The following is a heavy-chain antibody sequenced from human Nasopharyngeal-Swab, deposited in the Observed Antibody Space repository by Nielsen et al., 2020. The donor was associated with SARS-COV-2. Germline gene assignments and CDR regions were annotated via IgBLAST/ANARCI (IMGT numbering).Heavy chain of an antibody. V-gene: IGHV4-59*08. CDR1: GGSISSYY. Sequence: SETLSLTCTASGGSISSYYWSWIRQPPGKGLEWIGYIYYSGSTNYNPSLKSRVTISVDTSKNQFSLKLSSVTAADTAVYYCARVITIFGVGPYYFDYWGQGTLVTVSS. CDR3: ARVITIFGVGPYYFDY. J-gene: IGHJ4*02. D-gene: IGHD3-3*01. CDR2: IYYSGST.